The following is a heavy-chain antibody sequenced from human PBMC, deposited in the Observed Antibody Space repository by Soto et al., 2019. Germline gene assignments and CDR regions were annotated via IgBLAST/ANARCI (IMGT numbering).Heavy chain of an antibody. Sequence: SETLSLTCSVSGGTISGYYWTWIRQSAGKGLEWIGRISTSGNTNYNPSLNSRLTMSVDTSKNQVSLKLTSVTAADTAVYYCARGGGVPALGDPWGQGTLVTVSS. CDR2: ISTSGNT. J-gene: IGHJ5*02. CDR3: ARGGGVPALGDP. D-gene: IGHD3-16*01. CDR1: GGTISGYY. V-gene: IGHV4-4*07.